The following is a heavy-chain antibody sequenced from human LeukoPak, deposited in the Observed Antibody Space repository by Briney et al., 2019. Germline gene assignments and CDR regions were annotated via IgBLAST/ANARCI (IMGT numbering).Heavy chain of an antibody. J-gene: IGHJ6*02. CDR2: ISAYNGNT. D-gene: IGHD5-18*01. CDR3: ARVSIQLWLRSYYYGMDV. Sequence: GASVKVSCKASGYTFTSYGISWVRQAPGQGLEWMGWISAYNGNTNYAQKLQGRVTMTTDTSTSTAYMELRSLRSDDTAVYYCARVSIQLWLRSYYYGMDVWGQGATVTVSS. CDR1: GYTFTSYG. V-gene: IGHV1-18*01.